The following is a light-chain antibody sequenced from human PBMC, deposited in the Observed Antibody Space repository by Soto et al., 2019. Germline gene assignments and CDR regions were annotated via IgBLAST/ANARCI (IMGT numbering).Light chain of an antibody. CDR1: QSTISY. Sequence: DIPMTPSPSTLSASVVDIVTITFRSSQSTISYLAWYQQKPGKAPKLLIYKASSLESGVPSRFSGSGSEKEFTLTISSLQPDDSATYYCQQYSSLYTFGQGTKVDIK. CDR3: QQYSSLYT. CDR2: KAS. J-gene: IGKJ2*01. V-gene: IGKV1-5*03.